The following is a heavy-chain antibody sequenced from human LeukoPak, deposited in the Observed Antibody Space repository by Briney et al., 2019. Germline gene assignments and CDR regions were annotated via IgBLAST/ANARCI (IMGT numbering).Heavy chain of an antibody. D-gene: IGHD3-9*01. J-gene: IGHJ4*02. CDR2: IRSKANSYAT. CDR1: GFTFSGSA. Sequence: GGSLRLSGAASGFTFSGSAMHWVRQASGKGLEWVGRIRSKANSYATAYAASVKGRFTISRDDSKNTAYLQMNSLKTEDTAVYYCTPSLYDILTGSDYWGQGTLVTVSS. V-gene: IGHV3-73*01. CDR3: TPSLYDILTGSDY.